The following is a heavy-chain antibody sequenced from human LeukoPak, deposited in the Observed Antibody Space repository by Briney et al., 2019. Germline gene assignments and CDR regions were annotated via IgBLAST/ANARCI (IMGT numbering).Heavy chain of an antibody. Sequence: PSETLSLTCIVSGNSIGRGYYGGWIGQPPGKGRGWIGRIYYTGSTYYSPSLKSRVAMSIDTSKNQFSLTLSSGTAADTAIYYCARDYYGSRAFYDRNWFDPWGQGTLVTVSS. CDR1: GNSIGRGYY. D-gene: IGHD3-10*01. V-gene: IGHV4-38-2*02. CDR2: IYYTGST. CDR3: ARDYYGSRAFYDRNWFDP. J-gene: IGHJ5*02.